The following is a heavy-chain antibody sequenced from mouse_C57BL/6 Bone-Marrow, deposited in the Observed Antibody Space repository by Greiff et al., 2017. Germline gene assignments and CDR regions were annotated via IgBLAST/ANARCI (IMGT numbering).Heavy chain of an antibody. D-gene: IGHD1-1*01. Sequence: EVKLEESGPGLVKPSQSLSLTCSVTGYSITSGYYWNWIRQFPGNKLEWMGYISYDGSNNYNPSLKNRISITRATSKNQFFLKLNSVTTEDTATYYCARDRDTTVVAGYYFDYWGQGTTLTVSS. J-gene: IGHJ2*01. CDR2: ISYDGSN. CDR1: GYSITSGYY. V-gene: IGHV3-6*01. CDR3: ARDRDTTVVAGYYFDY.